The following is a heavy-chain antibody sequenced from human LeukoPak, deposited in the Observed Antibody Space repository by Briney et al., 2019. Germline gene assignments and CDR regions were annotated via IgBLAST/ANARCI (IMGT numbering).Heavy chain of an antibody. CDR2: IKQDGSEK. CDR3: AKRKDGYSLDP. J-gene: IGHJ5*02. V-gene: IGHV3-7*01. CDR1: GFTFSSYW. Sequence: PGGSLRLSCAASGFTFSSYWMNWVRQAPGKGLEWVANIKQDGSEKYYADSVKGRFTISRDNSKNTLYLQMNSLRVEDTAVYYCAKRKDGYSLDPWGQGTLVTVSS. D-gene: IGHD5-24*01.